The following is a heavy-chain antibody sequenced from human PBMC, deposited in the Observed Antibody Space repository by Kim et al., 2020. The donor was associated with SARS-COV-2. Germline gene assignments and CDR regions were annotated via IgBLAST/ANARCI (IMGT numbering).Heavy chain of an antibody. J-gene: IGHJ6*02. CDR3: ARGPGGMDV. V-gene: IGHV7-4-1*02. Sequence: GNPTYAQGFTGRFVLSLDTSVSTAYLQISSLRAEYTAVYYCARGPGGMDVWGQGTTVTVSS. CDR2: GNP.